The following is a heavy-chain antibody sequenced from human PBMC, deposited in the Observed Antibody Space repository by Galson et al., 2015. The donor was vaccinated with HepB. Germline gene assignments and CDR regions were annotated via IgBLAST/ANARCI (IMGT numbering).Heavy chain of an antibody. V-gene: IGHV4-39*01. CDR1: GGSISSSSYY. Sequence: LSLTCTVSGGSISSSSYYWGWIRQPPGKGLEWIGSIYYSGSTYYNPSLKSRVTISVDTSKNQFSLKLSSVTAADTAVYYCARMLNIAAAGTLDYWGQGTLVTVSS. CDR2: IYYSGST. D-gene: IGHD6-13*01. J-gene: IGHJ4*02. CDR3: ARMLNIAAAGTLDY.